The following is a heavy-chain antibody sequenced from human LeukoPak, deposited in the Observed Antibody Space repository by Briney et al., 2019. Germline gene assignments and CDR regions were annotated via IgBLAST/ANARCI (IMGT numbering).Heavy chain of an antibody. J-gene: IGHJ5*02. V-gene: IGHV1-69*05. CDR1: GGTFSSYA. CDR2: IIPIFGTA. D-gene: IGHD3-22*01. CDR3: ARDNGVVVMTQGWFDP. Sequence: ASVKVSCKGSGGTFSSYAISWVRQAPGQGLEWMGGIIPIFGTANYAQKFQGRVTITTDESKSTAYMELSSLRSEDTAVYYCARDNGVVVMTQGWFDPWGQGTLVTVSS.